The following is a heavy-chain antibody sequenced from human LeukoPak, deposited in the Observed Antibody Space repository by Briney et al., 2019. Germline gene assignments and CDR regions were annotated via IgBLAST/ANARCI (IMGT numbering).Heavy chain of an antibody. CDR1: GFSFTNYW. Sequence: GESLKISCKGSGFSFTNYWINWVRQMPGKGLEWMGRIDPSDSYTNYSPSFQGHVTISADKSISTAYLQWGSLKASDTAMYYCARRVSGGNYEGAFDIRGQGTMVTVSS. D-gene: IGHD4/OR15-4a*01. CDR3: ARRVSGGNYEGAFDI. J-gene: IGHJ3*02. CDR2: IDPSDSYT. V-gene: IGHV5-10-1*01.